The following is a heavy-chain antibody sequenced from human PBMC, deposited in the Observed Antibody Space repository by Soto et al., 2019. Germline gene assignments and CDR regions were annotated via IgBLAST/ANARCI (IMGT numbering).Heavy chain of an antibody. CDR2: IIPLFGTT. CDR3: AAELGFGKFSVV. J-gene: IGHJ6*02. CDR1: GDTFKNCV. V-gene: IGHV1-69*01. Sequence: QVQVVQSGVEVRRPGSSVKVSCKASGDTFKNCVISWVRQAPGQGLEWMGGIIPLFGTTDFAQRFQGRLTITTDESTTTAYMERSRLRSEDTATYYCAAELGFGKFSVVWGQWTTVIVSS. D-gene: IGHD7-27*01.